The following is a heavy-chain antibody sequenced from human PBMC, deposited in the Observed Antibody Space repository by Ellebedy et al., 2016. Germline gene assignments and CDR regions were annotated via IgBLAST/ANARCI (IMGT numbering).Heavy chain of an antibody. CDR3: AKGTMVYFYH. CDR1: GFTFNDYA. D-gene: IGHD4/OR15-4a*01. Sequence: SLKISXAGSGFTFNDYALHWVRQAPGKGLEWVSGISWDSAVIGYGGSVKGRFTISKDSAKNYLYLQMNSLRPEDTAFYYCAKGTMVYFYHWGQGTLVTVSS. CDR2: ISWDSAVI. J-gene: IGHJ4*02. V-gene: IGHV3-9*01.